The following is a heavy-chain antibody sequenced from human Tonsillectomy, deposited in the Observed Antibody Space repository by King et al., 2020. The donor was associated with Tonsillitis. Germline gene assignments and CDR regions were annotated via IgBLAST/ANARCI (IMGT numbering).Heavy chain of an antibody. D-gene: IGHD6-6*01. CDR1: GYTFTAYY. V-gene: IGHV1-2*02. J-gene: IGHJ4*02. CDR3: ARDFEQLVRFDY. CDR2: INPKSGAT. Sequence: LQLVQSGAEVKKPGASVKVSCKASGYTFTAYYMQWVRQAPGQGLEWMGWINPKSGATTYAQKFQGRVTLTRDTSISTAYMELSRLISDDTALYFCARDFEQLVRFDYWGQGSLVTVSS.